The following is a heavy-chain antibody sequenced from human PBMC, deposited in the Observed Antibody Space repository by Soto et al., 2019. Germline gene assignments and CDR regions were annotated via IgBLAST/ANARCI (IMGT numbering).Heavy chain of an antibody. CDR3: AHRLRDCSSTSCYGWFDP. CDR1: GFSLSTSGMC. CDR2: IDWDDDK. D-gene: IGHD2-2*01. Sequence: SGPTLVNPTQTLTLTCTFSGFSLSTSGMCVSWIRQPPGKALEWLALIDWDDDKYYSTSLKSRLTITKDTSKNQVVLTMTNMDPVDTATYYCAHRLRDCSSTSCYGWFDPWGQGTLVTVSS. V-gene: IGHV2-70*12. J-gene: IGHJ5*02.